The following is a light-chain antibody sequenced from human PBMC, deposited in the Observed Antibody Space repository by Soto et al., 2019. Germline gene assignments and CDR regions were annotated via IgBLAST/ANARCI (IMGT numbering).Light chain of an antibody. CDR3: QQYGSSPET. J-gene: IGKJ1*01. V-gene: IGKV3-20*01. CDR2: GAS. CDR1: QSVSSSY. Sequence: EIVLTQSPGTLSLSPGERATLSCRASQSVSSSYLAWYQQKPGQAPRLLIYGASSRATGIPDRFSGSGSGTDFTLTISRLEPEDFGVYYCQQYGSSPETFGQGIKVDIK.